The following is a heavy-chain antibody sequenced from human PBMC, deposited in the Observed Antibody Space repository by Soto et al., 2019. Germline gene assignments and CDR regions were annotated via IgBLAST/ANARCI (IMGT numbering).Heavy chain of an antibody. Sequence: GESLQISCKGSGYSFTTYWIGCVRQMPGKGLEWMGIIWPGNSDTRYSPTFQGHVTISADKSISTAYLQWRSLEASDTAMYYCARHPYHDSSAISTPFDFWGKRIRVAVAS. D-gene: IGHD3-22*01. CDR2: IWPGNSDT. CDR3: ARHPYHDSSAISTPFDF. J-gene: IGHJ4*02. CDR1: GYSFTTYW. V-gene: IGHV5-51*01.